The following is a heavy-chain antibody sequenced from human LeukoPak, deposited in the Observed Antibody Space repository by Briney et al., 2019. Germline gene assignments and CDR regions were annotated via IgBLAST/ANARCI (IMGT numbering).Heavy chain of an antibody. Sequence: PSETLSLTCTVSGGSISSSSYYWGWLRQPPGKGLEWIGSIYYSGSTYYNPSLKSRVTISVDTSKNQFSLKLSSVTAADTAVYYCARHGPTDWFDPWGQGTLVTVSS. CDR2: IYYSGST. J-gene: IGHJ5*02. V-gene: IGHV4-39*01. CDR1: GGSISSSSYY. CDR3: ARHGPTDWFDP.